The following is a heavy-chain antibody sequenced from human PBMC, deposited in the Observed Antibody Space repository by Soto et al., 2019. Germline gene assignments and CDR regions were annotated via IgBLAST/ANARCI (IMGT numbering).Heavy chain of an antibody. CDR3: ARQTYDFWSGYYTGRDY. CDR1: GGSISSSSYY. D-gene: IGHD3-3*01. J-gene: IGHJ4*02. V-gene: IGHV4-39*01. Sequence: QLQLQESGPGLVKPSETLSLTCTVSGGSISSSSYYWGWIRHPPGKGREWIGSIYYSGSTYYNPSLKSRVTISVDTSKNQFSLKLSSVTAADTAVYYCARQTYDFWSGYYTGRDYWGQGTLVTVSS. CDR2: IYYSGST.